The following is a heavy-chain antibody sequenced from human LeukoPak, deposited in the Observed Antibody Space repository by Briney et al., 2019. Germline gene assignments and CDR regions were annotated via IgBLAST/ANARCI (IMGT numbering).Heavy chain of an antibody. J-gene: IGHJ3*02. V-gene: IGHV1-8*03. D-gene: IGHD3-9*01. Sequence: ASVKVSCKASGYTFISYDINWVRQVTGQGLEWMGWMNPNSGNTGYAQKFQGRVTITRNTSISTAYMELSRLRSDDTAVYYCARDLYDILTGYYKSIAFDIWGQGTMVTVSS. CDR2: MNPNSGNT. CDR1: GYTFISYD. CDR3: ARDLYDILTGYYKSIAFDI.